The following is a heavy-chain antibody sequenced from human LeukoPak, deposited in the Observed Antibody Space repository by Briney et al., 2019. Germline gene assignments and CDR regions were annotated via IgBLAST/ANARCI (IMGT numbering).Heavy chain of an antibody. CDR3: ARETRGHYYDSSGPDH. J-gene: IGHJ5*02. CDR2: ISSSDSST. Sequence: QSGGSLRLSCAASGFTFRSYEMNWVRQAPGKGLEWVSYISSSDSSTHYADSVKGRFTISRDNAKNSLYLQMNSLRVEDMGVYYCARETRGHYYDSSGPDHWGQGTLVTVSS. D-gene: IGHD3-22*01. CDR1: GFTFRSYE. V-gene: IGHV3-48*03.